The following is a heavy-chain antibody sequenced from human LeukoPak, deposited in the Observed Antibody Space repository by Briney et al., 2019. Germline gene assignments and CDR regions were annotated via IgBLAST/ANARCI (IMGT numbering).Heavy chain of an antibody. V-gene: IGHV3-23*01. CDR2: ISGSGGNK. D-gene: IGHD1-14*01. CDR3: AKPAKTDYADY. J-gene: IGHJ4*02. CDR1: GFTFSSFP. Sequence: GGTLRLSCAASGFTFSSFPMNWAPQVPGRGLEWVSYISGSGGNKYYADSVKSRFTISRDNSENTLYPQMNSLRADDTAVYYCAKPAKTDYADYWGQGTLVTVSS.